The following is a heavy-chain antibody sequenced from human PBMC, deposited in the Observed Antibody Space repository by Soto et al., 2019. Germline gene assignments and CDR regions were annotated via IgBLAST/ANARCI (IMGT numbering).Heavy chain of an antibody. Sequence: SETLSLTCTVSGGSISSYYWSWIRQPPGKGLEWIGYIYYSGSTNYNPYLKSRVTISVDTSKNQFSLKLSSVTAADTAVYFCARGYSGYENPFYYYYYMDVWGKGTTVTVSS. J-gene: IGHJ6*03. V-gene: IGHV4-59*01. CDR3: ARGYSGYENPFYYYYYMDV. CDR1: GGSISSYY. CDR2: IYYSGST. D-gene: IGHD5-12*01.